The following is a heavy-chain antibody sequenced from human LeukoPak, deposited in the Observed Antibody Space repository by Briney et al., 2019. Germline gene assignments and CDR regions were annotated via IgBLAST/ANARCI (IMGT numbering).Heavy chain of an antibody. Sequence: PGGSLRLSCAASGFTFSSYAMHWVRQAPGKGLEWVSAISGSGGSTYYADSVKGRFTISRDNSKNTLYLQMNSLRAEDTAVYYCAKDRLSTYYDILTGYWIYYYYYGMDVWGQGTTVTVSS. J-gene: IGHJ6*02. V-gene: IGHV3-23*01. CDR3: AKDRLSTYYDILTGYWIYYYYYGMDV. CDR2: ISGSGGST. CDR1: GFTFSSYA. D-gene: IGHD3-9*01.